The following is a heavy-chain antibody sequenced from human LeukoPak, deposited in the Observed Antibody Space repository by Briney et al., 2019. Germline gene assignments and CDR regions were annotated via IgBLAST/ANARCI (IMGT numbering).Heavy chain of an antibody. D-gene: IGHD3-10*01. CDR3: AKAVWFGEFDYYFFGLDV. CDR2: ISGSGGDT. Sequence: GGSLRLSCAAFGFTFSSYAMGWVRQAPGKGLEWVSAISGSGGDTYYADSVKGRFTFSRDNSKNTLYLQMNSLRPEDTALYYCAKAVWFGEFDYYFFGLDVGGQGTTVTVSS. CDR1: GFTFSSYA. J-gene: IGHJ6*02. V-gene: IGHV3-23*01.